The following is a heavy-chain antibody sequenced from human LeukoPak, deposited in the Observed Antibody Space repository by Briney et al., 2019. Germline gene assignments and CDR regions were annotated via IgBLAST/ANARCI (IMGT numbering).Heavy chain of an antibody. V-gene: IGHV3-53*01. CDR3: AREGYYGSPRPLDY. CDR1: GFSAGSSY. CDR2: IHSDGRT. J-gene: IGHJ4*02. D-gene: IGHD3-10*01. Sequence: GGSLRLSCAVSGFSAGSSYVSWVRPAPGKGLEWVSVIHSDGRTYYAVSVKGRFTISRDNSKNTLYLQMNSLRAEDTALYYCAREGYYGSPRPLDYWGQGALVTVSS.